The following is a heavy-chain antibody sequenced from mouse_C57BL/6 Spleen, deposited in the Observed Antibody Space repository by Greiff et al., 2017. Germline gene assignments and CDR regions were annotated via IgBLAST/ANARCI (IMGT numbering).Heavy chain of an antibody. CDR2: IDPSDSYT. J-gene: IGHJ2*01. CDR3: ATPTGTYDY. V-gene: IGHV1-69*01. Sequence: VQLQQPGAELVMPGASVKLSCKASGYTFTSYWMHWVKQRPGQGLEWIGEIDPSDSYTNDNQKFKGKSTLTVDKSSSTAYMQRSSLTSEDSAVYYCATPTGTYDYWGQGTTLTVSS. CDR1: GYTFTSYW. D-gene: IGHD4-1*02.